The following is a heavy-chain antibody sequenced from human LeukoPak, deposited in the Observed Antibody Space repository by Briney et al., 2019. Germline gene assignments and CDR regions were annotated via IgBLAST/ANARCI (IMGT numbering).Heavy chain of an antibody. CDR1: GFTFSSYA. CDR2: ISYDGSNK. Sequence: GGSLRLSCAASGFTFSSYAMSWVRQAPGKGLEWVAVISYDGSNKYYADSVKGRFTISRDNSKNTLYLQMNSLRAEDTAVYYCARDSSSSYYWGQGTLVTVSS. J-gene: IGHJ4*02. D-gene: IGHD6-13*01. V-gene: IGHV3-30*04. CDR3: ARDSSSSYY.